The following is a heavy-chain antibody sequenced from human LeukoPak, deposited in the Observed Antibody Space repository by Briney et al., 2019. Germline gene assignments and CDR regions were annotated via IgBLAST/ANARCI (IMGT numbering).Heavy chain of an antibody. CDR1: IDSTSGNY. D-gene: IGHD5-18*01. J-gene: IGHJ4*02. V-gene: IGHV4-39*01. CDR2: IYYSKNT. CDR3: VSPRGFSYGYFDY. Sequence: SETLSLTCAVSIDSTSGNYWSWVRQPPGKGLEWIGSIYYSKNTYYNPSLKSRVTISADTSKNQFSLTLGSVSATDTAVYYCVSPRGFSYGYFDYWGQGTLVTVSS.